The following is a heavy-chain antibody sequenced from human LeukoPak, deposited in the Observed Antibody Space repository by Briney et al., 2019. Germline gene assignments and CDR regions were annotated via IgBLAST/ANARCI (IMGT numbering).Heavy chain of an antibody. J-gene: IGHJ4*02. V-gene: IGHV4-61*02. CDR3: ARVNCSDSSGRPFDS. D-gene: IGHD3-22*01. CDR2: IYTTGST. Sequence: TASQTLSLTCTVSGGSISSGSYDWPCIRQPAGRGREWIGRIYTTGSTNYNPSLKSRVTIPMDTSQNQFSLILSSVTAADTAVYYCARVNCSDSSGRPFDSWGQGTLVTVSS. CDR1: GGSISSGSYD.